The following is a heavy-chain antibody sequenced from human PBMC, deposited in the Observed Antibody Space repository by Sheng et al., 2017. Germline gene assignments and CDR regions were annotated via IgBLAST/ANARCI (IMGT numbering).Heavy chain of an antibody. J-gene: IGHJ4*02. Sequence: EVQLVESGGGLIQPGGSLRLSCAASGFTVSSNYMSWVRQAPGKGLEWVSVIYSGGNTYYADSVKGRFTISRDNSKNTLYLQMNSLRAEDTAVYYCARGGYSYGAGYYFDYWGQGTLVTVSS. CDR1: GFTVSSNY. V-gene: IGHV3-53*01. D-gene: IGHD5-18*01. CDR2: IYSGGNT. CDR3: ARGGYSYGAGYYFDY.